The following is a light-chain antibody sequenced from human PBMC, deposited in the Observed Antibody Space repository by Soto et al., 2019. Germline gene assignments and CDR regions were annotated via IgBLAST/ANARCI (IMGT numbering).Light chain of an antibody. CDR2: KAS. J-gene: IGKJ1*01. Sequence: DIQMTQSPSTLSASVGDRVTITCRASRSISSWLAWYQQKPGKAPKLLIYKASSLDSGVSSRFSGSGSGTEFTLTISSLQPDDFATYYCQQYDSYAWTFGQGTKVKIK. CDR3: QQYDSYAWT. CDR1: RSISSW. V-gene: IGKV1-5*03.